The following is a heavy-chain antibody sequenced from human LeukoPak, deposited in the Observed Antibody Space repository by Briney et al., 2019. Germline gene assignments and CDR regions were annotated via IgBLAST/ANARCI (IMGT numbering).Heavy chain of an antibody. V-gene: IGHV1-69*04. D-gene: IGHD1-1*01. CDR2: NIPILGIA. J-gene: IGHJ4*02. CDR3: ARAQIISEYNLGY. CDR1: GGTFSSYA. Sequence: ASVKVSCKASGGTFSSYAISWVRQAPGQGLEWMGRNIPILGIANYAQKFQGRVTITADKSTSTVYMELSSLRSEDTAVYYCARAQIISEYNLGYWGQGTLVTVSS.